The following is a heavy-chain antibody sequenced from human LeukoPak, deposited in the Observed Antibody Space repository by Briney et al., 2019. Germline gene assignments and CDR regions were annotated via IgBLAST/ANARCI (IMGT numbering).Heavy chain of an antibody. V-gene: IGHV4-39*01. CDR2: IYYSGST. Sequence: SETLSLTCTVSGGSISSSSYYWGWIRQPPGKGLEWIGSIYYSGSTYYNPSLKSRVTISVDTSKNQFSLKLSSVTAADTAVYYCARGFSGYDYSFDYWGQGTLVTVSP. CDR1: GGSISSSSYY. CDR3: ARGFSGYDYSFDY. J-gene: IGHJ4*02. D-gene: IGHD5-12*01.